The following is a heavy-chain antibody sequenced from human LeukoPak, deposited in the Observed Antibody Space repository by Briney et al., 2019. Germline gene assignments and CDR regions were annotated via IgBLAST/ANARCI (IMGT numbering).Heavy chain of an antibody. J-gene: IGHJ4*02. Sequence: PSETVSLTCTVSGYSISSGYYWGWIRQPPGKGLEWIGSIYHGGSTYYNPSLKSRVTISVDTSKNQFSLKLSSVTAADTAVYYCARVMSDGYNFGFDYWGQGTLVTVSS. D-gene: IGHD5-24*01. CDR1: GYSISSGYY. CDR2: IYHGGST. V-gene: IGHV4-38-2*02. CDR3: ARVMSDGYNFGFDY.